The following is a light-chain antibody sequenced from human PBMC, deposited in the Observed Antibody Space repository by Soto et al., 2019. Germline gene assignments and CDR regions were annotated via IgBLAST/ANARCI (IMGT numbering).Light chain of an antibody. CDR3: SSYAGSDNFVV. J-gene: IGLJ2*01. V-gene: IGLV2-8*01. CDR2: EVS. Sequence: QSALTQPPSASGSPGQSVIISCTGTSSDVGGYNYVSWYQQHPGKAPKLMIYEVSKRPSGVPDRFSGSKSGNTASLTVSGLQTEDEEDYYCSSYAGSDNFVVFGGGTKVTVL. CDR1: SSDVGGYNY.